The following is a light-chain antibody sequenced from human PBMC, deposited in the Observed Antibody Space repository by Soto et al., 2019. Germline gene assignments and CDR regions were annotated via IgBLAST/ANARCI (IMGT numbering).Light chain of an antibody. CDR3: QQYNHWPPNT. CDR1: ESVRSN. V-gene: IGKV3-15*01. CDR2: DAS. J-gene: IGKJ2*01. Sequence: DIVMTQSPDTLSVSPGERATLSCMASESVRSNLAWYHQQRGQAPRLVIYDASTRATGVPARISGSGSGTEFTLSIRSLQSEDLGVYYCQQYNHWPPNTFGQGTKLEIK.